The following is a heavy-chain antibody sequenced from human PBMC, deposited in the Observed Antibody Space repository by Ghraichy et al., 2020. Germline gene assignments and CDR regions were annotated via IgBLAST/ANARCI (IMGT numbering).Heavy chain of an antibody. V-gene: IGHV4-34*01. CDR2: INHSGST. Sequence: SETLSLTCAVYGGAFIGYYWSWIRQPPGKGLEWIGEINHSGSTNYNPSLKSRVTISVDTSKNQFSLKLSSVTAADTAVYYCARGRYGYCSGGSCYAMGYWGQGTLVTVSS. CDR3: ARGRYGYCSGGSCYAMGY. CDR1: GGAFIGYY. D-gene: IGHD2-15*01. J-gene: IGHJ4*02.